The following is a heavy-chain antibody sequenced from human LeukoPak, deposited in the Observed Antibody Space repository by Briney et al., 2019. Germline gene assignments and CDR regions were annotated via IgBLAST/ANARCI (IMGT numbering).Heavy chain of an antibody. D-gene: IGHD4-17*01. CDR3: AKMTITTTRCLDY. Sequence: GESLRLSCAASGFTFSSYAMSWVRQAPGNGLEWVSTISGSGGTTYNADSVKGQFTIDRDNSRNALYLQMNSLRAEDMAVYYSAKMTITTTRCLDYWGQGTLVTVSS. V-gene: IGHV3-23*01. J-gene: IGHJ4*02. CDR1: GFTFSSYA. CDR2: ISGSGGTT.